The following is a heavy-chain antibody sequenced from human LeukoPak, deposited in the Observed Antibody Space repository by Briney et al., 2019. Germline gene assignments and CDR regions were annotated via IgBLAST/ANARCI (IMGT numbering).Heavy chain of an antibody. J-gene: IGHJ4*02. CDR1: GYTFTSYY. Sequence: ASVKVSCKASGYTFTSYYMHWVRQAPGQGLEWMGIINPSGGSTSYAQKFQGRVTMTRDTSTSTVYMELSSLRSEDTAVYYCARGAYSSSWYSSRGTYYFDYWGQGTLVNVSS. D-gene: IGHD6-13*01. CDR3: ARGAYSSSWYSSRGTYYFDY. V-gene: IGHV1-46*01. CDR2: INPSGGST.